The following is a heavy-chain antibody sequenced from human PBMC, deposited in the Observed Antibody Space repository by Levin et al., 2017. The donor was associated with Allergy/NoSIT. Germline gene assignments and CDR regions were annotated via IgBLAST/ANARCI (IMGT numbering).Heavy chain of an antibody. V-gene: IGHV3-13*01. J-gene: IGHJ6*02. CDR3: ARAGRDIVVVPAAKAAATYYDYDGMDV. D-gene: IGHD2-2*01. CDR1: GFTFSSYD. Sequence: PGGSLRLSCAASGFTFSSYDMHWVRQATGKGLEWVSAIGTAGDTYYPGSVKGRFTISRENAKNSLYLQMNSLRAGDTAVYYCARAGRDIVVVPAAKAAATYYDYDGMDVWGQGTTVTVSS. CDR2: IGTAGDT.